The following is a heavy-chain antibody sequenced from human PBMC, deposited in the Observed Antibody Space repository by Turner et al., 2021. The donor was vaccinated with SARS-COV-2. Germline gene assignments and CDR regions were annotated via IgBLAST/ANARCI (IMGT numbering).Heavy chain of an antibody. J-gene: IGHJ4*02. CDR3: ATTPWLRGHFDY. CDR1: GASISSSSYY. D-gene: IGHD5-12*01. Sequence: QLQLQASGPGLVKPSETLSLTCTVSGASISSSSYYWGWIRQPPGKGLEWIGSIYYSGSTYYNPSLKSRVTISVDTSKNQFSLKLSSVTAADTAVYYCATTPWLRGHFDYWGQGTLVTVSS. V-gene: IGHV4-39*01. CDR2: IYYSGST.